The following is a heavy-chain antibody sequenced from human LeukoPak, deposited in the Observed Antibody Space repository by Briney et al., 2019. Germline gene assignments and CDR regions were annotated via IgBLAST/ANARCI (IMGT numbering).Heavy chain of an antibody. D-gene: IGHD3-9*01. CDR2: ISGDGGST. CDR3: AKGGPNYDILTGYSFDY. V-gene: IGHV3-43*02. CDR1: GFTLDDYA. Sequence: GGSLRLSCAASGFTLDDYAMHWVRQAPGKGLEWVSLISGDGGSTYYADSVKGRFTISRDNSKNSLYLQMNSLRTEDTALYYCAKGGPNYDILTGYSFDYWGQGTLVTVSS. J-gene: IGHJ4*02.